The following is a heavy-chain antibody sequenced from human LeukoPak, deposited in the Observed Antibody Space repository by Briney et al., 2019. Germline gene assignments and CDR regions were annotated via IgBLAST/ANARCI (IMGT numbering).Heavy chain of an antibody. V-gene: IGHV4-30-4*02. CDR2: IYYSGST. CDR1: SGSISSGDYY. CDR3: ARGNSVTATFHY. Sequence: PSETLSLTCTVSSGSISSGDYYWSWIRQPPGKGLEWIGYIYYSGSTYYNPSLKSRVTISVDTSKNQFSLKLSSVTAADTAVYYCARGNSVTATFHYWGQGTLVTVSS. D-gene: IGHD5-18*01. J-gene: IGHJ4*02.